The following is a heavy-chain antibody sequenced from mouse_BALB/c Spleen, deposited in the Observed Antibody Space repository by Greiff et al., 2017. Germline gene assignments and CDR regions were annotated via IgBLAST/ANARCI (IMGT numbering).Heavy chain of an antibody. Sequence: EVQRVESGGDLVKPGGSLKLSCAASGFTFSSYGMSWVRQTPDKRLEWVATISSGGSYTYYPDSVKGRFTISRDNAKNTLYLQMSSLKSEDTAMYYCARHDPYGNYDYWGQGTTLTVSS. V-gene: IGHV5-6*01. D-gene: IGHD2-1*01. J-gene: IGHJ2*01. CDR1: GFTFSSYG. CDR2: ISSGGSYT. CDR3: ARHDPYGNYDY.